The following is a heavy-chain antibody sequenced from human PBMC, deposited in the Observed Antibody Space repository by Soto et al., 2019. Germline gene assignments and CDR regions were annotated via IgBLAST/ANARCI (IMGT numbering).Heavy chain of an antibody. J-gene: IGHJ6*02. CDR3: AREDWGYCSGGSCPNGMDV. CDR1: GFTFSSYG. CDR2: IWYDGSNK. V-gene: IGHV3-33*01. D-gene: IGHD2-15*01. Sequence: PGGSLRLSCAASGFTFSSYGMHWVRQAPGKGLEWAAVIWYDGSNKYYADSVKGRFTISRDNSKNTLYLQMNSLRAEDTAVYYCAREDWGYCSGGSCPNGMDVWGQGTTVTVSS.